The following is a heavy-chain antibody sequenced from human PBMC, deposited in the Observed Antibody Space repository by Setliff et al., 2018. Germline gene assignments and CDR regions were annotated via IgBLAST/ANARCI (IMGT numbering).Heavy chain of an antibody. J-gene: IGHJ4*02. CDR3: AKRALTSTMVASGGDFDY. D-gene: IGHD3-10*01. CDR1: GFTSSRYW. V-gene: IGHV3-7*01. CDR2: IKQDGSEK. Sequence: PGGSLRLSCAASGFTSSRYWMSWVRQAPGKGLEWAANIKQDGSEKYYADSVKGRFTISRDNSRNTLYLDMNSLRGEDTAVYYCAKRALTSTMVASGGDFDYWAQGTLVTVSS.